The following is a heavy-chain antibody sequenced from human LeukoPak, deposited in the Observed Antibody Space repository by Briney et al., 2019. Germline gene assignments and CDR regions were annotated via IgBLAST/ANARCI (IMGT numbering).Heavy chain of an antibody. CDR3: HTAMVDFDY. Sequence: ASVKVSCKTSGYTFTNLDINWLRQAPGQGLEWMGWMSPNSGDTGYAQKFQGRVTITRDTSASTAYMELSSLRSEDTAVYYCHTAMVDFDYWGQGTLVTVSS. CDR1: GYTFTNLD. CDR2: MSPNSGDT. J-gene: IGHJ4*02. D-gene: IGHD5-18*01. V-gene: IGHV1-8*01.